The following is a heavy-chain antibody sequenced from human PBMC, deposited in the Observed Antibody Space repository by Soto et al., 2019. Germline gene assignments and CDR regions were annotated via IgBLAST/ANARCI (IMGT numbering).Heavy chain of an antibody. D-gene: IGHD2-15*01. Sequence: SETLSLTCTVSGGSISSGTYYWGWVRQPPGRGLEWIGTINYSGTTYYNPSLNSRVTISVDPSKNQFSLTLNSVTAAETAVYYCARLPACSSGICSRGLDVWGQGTTVTVSS. J-gene: IGHJ6*02. V-gene: IGHV4-39*01. CDR3: ARLPACSSGICSRGLDV. CDR2: INYSGTT. CDR1: GGSISSGTYY.